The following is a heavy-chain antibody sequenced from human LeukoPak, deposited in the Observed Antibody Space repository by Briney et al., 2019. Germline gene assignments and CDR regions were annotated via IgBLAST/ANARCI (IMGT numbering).Heavy chain of an antibody. Sequence: SETLSLTCAVYGGSFSGYYWSWIRQPPGKGLEWIGEINHSGSTNYNPSLKSRVTISVDMSKNQFSLKLSSVTAADTAVYYCARSRLGYGMDVWGKGTTVTVSS. D-gene: IGHD7-27*01. J-gene: IGHJ6*04. CDR1: GGSFSGYY. CDR3: ARSRLGYGMDV. CDR2: INHSGST. V-gene: IGHV4-34*01.